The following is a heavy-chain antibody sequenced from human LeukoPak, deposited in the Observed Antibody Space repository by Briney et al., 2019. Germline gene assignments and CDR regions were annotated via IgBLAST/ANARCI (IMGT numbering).Heavy chain of an antibody. V-gene: IGHV4-39*02. D-gene: IGHD3-10*01. CDR2: IYYSGST. Sequence: SETLSLTCTVSGGSISSSSYYWGWIRQPPGKGLEWIGSIYYSGSTYYNPSLKSRVTISVDTSKKHFSLKLSSVTAADTAVYYCARPMVRGVIAFDYWGQGTLVTVSS. CDR3: ARPMVRGVIAFDY. J-gene: IGHJ4*02. CDR1: GGSISSSSYY.